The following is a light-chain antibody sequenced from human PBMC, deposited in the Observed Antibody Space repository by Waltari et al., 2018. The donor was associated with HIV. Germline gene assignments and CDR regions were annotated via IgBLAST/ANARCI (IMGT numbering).Light chain of an antibody. V-gene: IGKV1-5*03. CDR3: QHNRA. CDR1: QSISSW. CDR2: KAS. Sequence: DIQMTQSPSTLSASVGDRVTITCRASQSISSWLAWYQQKPRKAPKLLIYKASSLESGVPSRFSGSGSGTEFTLTISSLQPDDFATYYCQHNRAFGQGTKVEIK. J-gene: IGKJ1*01.